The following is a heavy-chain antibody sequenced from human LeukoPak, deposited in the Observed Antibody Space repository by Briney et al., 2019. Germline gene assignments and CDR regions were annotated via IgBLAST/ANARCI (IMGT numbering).Heavy chain of an antibody. CDR3: ASPRSGYRYTFDY. V-gene: IGHV3-21*01. J-gene: IGHJ4*02. Sequence: PGGSLRLSCAASGFTFSSYSMNWVRQAPGKGLEWVSSISSSSSYIYYADSVKGRFTISRDNAKNSLYLQMNSLRAEDTAVYYCASPRSGYRYTFDYWGQGALVTVSS. CDR2: ISSSSSYI. CDR1: GFTFSSYS. D-gene: IGHD3-22*01.